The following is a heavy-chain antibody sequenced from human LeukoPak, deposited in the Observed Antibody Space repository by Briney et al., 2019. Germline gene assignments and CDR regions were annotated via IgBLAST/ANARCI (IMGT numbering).Heavy chain of an antibody. Sequence: GGSLRLSCAASGFTFTNFGMHWVRQAPGKGLEWVAVISWDGSNKNSADSVKGRFTISRDNSKNTLYLQMNSLRVEDTAVYYCARGGGLDVWGQGATVTVSS. V-gene: IGHV3-30*03. D-gene: IGHD3-16*01. J-gene: IGHJ6*02. CDR2: ISWDGSNK. CDR3: ARGGGLDV. CDR1: GFTFTNFG.